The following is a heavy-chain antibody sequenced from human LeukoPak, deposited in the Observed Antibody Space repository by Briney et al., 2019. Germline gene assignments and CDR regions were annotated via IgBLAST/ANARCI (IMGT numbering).Heavy chain of an antibody. J-gene: IGHJ4*02. CDR3: ARGPAGYN. CDR2: IYSGGST. Sequence: GRTLRLSCAASGLTLSRNHMSWVRHAPGKGLEWVSVIYSGGSTDYADSVKGRFTISRDNSKNTLYLQMNSLRAEDTAVYHCARGPAGYNWGQGTLVTVSS. CDR1: GLTLSRNH. D-gene: IGHD1-1*01. V-gene: IGHV3-53*01.